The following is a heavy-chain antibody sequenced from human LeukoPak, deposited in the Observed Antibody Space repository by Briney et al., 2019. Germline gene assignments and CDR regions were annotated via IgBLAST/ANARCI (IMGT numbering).Heavy chain of an antibody. CDR1: GGSFSDYS. Sequence: SETLSLTCAVYGGSFSDYSWSWIRQPPGKGLEWIGEIIHTGLTNYNPSLKSRVTISVDTSKNQFSLRLTSVTAADTALYYCATNQGGGNWGQGTLVTASS. CDR2: IIHTGLT. V-gene: IGHV4-34*12. J-gene: IGHJ4*02. D-gene: IGHD1-14*01. CDR3: ATNQGGGN.